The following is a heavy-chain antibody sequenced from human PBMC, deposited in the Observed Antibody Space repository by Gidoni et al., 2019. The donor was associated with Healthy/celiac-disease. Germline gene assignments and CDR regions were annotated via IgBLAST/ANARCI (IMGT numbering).Heavy chain of an antibody. CDR1: GFTFSSYA. Sequence: EVQLLESGGGLVQPGGSLRLSCSASGFTFSSYAMSWVRQAPGQGLEWVSAISGSGGSTYYADAVKGRFTISRDNSKNTLYLQMNSLRAEDTAVYYCAKVGDYDFWSGFRWFDPWGQGTLVTVSS. CDR2: ISGSGGST. V-gene: IGHV3-23*01. CDR3: AKVGDYDFWSGFRWFDP. J-gene: IGHJ5*02. D-gene: IGHD3-3*01.